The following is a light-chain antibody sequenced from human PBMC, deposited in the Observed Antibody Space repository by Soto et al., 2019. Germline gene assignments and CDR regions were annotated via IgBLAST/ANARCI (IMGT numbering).Light chain of an antibody. J-gene: IGLJ2*01. CDR1: SSDVGGYNY. CDR3: SSYAASNNLGV. CDR2: EVS. V-gene: IGLV2-8*01. Sequence: QSVLAQPLSASGSPGQSVTISCIGTSSDVGGYNYVSWYQQHPGKAPKLMTYEVSKRPSGVPDRFSGSKSGNTASLTVSGLQAEDEADYYCSSYAASNNLGVFGGGTKVTVL.